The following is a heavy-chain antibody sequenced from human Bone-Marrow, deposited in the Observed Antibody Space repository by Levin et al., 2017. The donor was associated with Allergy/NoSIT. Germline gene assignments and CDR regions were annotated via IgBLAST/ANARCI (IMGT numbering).Heavy chain of an antibody. D-gene: IGHD6-19*01. CDR2: IYYSGST. CDR3: ARHSSGWYFSDY. Sequence: SQTLSLTCTVSGGSISSYYWSWIRQPPGKGLEWIGYIYYSGSTNYNPSLKSRVTISVDTSKNQFSLKLSSVTAADTAVYYCARHSSGWYFSDYWGQGTLVTVSS. J-gene: IGHJ4*02. V-gene: IGHV4-59*08. CDR1: GGSISSYY.